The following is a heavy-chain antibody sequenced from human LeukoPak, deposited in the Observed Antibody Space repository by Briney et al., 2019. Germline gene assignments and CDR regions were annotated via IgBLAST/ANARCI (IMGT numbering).Heavy chain of an antibody. CDR3: AKEGAYPIITYDS. D-gene: IGHD3-10*01. Sequence: PGGSLRLSCAASGFTFSSYCMNWVRQAPGKGLEWVANITRYGKEKKYVDSVRGRFSISRDNAKNLLYLQMDSLRAEDTAVYYCAKEGAYPIITYDSWGQGALVPVST. CDR1: GFTFSSYC. V-gene: IGHV3-7*03. CDR2: ITRYGKEK. J-gene: IGHJ5*01.